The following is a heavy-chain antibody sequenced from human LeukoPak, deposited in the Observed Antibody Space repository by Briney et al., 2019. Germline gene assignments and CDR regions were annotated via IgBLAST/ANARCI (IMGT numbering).Heavy chain of an antibody. CDR1: GYTFTSYA. CDR3: AREQAGEMAAADLYNWFDP. D-gene: IGHD6-13*01. CDR2: INTNTGNP. Sequence: ASVKVSCKASGYTFTSYAMNWVRQAPGQGLEWMGWINTNTGNPTYAQGFTGRFVFSLDTSVSTAYLQISSLKAEDTAVYYCAREQAGEMAAADLYNWFDPWGQGTLVTVSS. J-gene: IGHJ5*02. V-gene: IGHV7-4-1*02.